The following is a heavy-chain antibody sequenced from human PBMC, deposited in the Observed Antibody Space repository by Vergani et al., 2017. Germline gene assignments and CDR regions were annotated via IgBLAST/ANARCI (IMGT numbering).Heavy chain of an antibody. V-gene: IGHV1-46*01. CDR2: INPSGGST. D-gene: IGHD4-17*01. CDR1: GYTFTSYY. CDR3: ARDLGLTVTTGWLDP. J-gene: IGHJ5*02. Sequence: QVQLVQSGAEVKKPGASVKVSCKASGYTFTSYYMHWVRQAPGQGLEWMGIINPSGGSTSYAQKFQGRVTMTRDTSTSTVYMELSSLRSEDTAVYYCARDLGLTVTTGWLDPWGQGTLVTVSS.